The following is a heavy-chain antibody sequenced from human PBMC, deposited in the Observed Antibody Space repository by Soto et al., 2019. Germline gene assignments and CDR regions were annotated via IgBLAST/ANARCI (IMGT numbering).Heavy chain of an antibody. CDR3: ARTVSWRRGPFDS. J-gene: IGHJ4*02. CDR2: ISGSSQTI. Sequence: ESGGGLIQPGGSLRLSCAASGFIFNTYSMNWVRQAPGKGLEWVSYISGSSQTIFYADSVRGRFTISRDNANNSTYLQMVSLRDEDTAVYYCARTVSWRRGPFDSWGQGTLVTVSS. CDR1: GFIFNTYS. V-gene: IGHV3-48*02. D-gene: IGHD3-16*01.